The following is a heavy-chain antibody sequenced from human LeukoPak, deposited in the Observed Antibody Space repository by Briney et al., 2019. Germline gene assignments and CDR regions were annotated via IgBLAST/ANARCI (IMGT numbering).Heavy chain of an antibody. J-gene: IGHJ4*02. V-gene: IGHV4-59*01. Sequence: PSETLSLTCTVSGGSISSYYWSWIRQPPGKGLEWIGYIYYSGSTNYNPSLKSRVTISVDTSKNQFSLKLSSVTAADTAVYYCARDLGHGGGYWGQGTLVTVSS. CDR1: GGSISSYY. CDR3: ARDLGHGGGY. D-gene: IGHD3-16*01. CDR2: IYYSGST.